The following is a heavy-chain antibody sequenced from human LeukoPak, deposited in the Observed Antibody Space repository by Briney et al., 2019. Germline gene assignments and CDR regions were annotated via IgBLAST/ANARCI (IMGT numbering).Heavy chain of an antibody. CDR2: IDANNGDT. CDR3: ARDPSSVTLYFFDY. J-gene: IGHJ4*02. D-gene: IGHD4-11*01. V-gene: IGHV1-2*02. CDR1: GYTFRGNY. Sequence: ASVKISCKASGYTFRGNYIHWLRQAPGQGLEWMGWIDANNGDTKSAQKFQGRVTMSRDTPISTAYMDLSTLSPDDAAVYYCARDPSSVTLYFFDYWGQGTRVTVSS.